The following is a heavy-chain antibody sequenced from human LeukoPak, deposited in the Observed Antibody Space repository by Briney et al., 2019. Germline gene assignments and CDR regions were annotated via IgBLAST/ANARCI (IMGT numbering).Heavy chain of an antibody. V-gene: IGHV3-30*02. CDR3: AKSSRLNYYGSGSYNY. Sequence: PGGPLRLSCAASGFTFSSYGMHWVRQAPGKGLEWVAFIRYDGSNKYYADSVKGRFTISRDNSKSTLYLQMNSLRAEDTAVYYCAKSSRLNYYGSGSYNYWGQGTLVTVSS. J-gene: IGHJ4*02. CDR1: GFTFSSYG. CDR2: IRYDGSNK. D-gene: IGHD3-10*01.